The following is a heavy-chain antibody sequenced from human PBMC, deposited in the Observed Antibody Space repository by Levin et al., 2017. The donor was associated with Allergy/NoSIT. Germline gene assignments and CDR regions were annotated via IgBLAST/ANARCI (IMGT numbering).Heavy chain of an antibody. CDR2: INHSGST. D-gene: IGHD3-3*01. V-gene: IGHV4-34*01. J-gene: IGHJ4*02. CDR3: ARDHRFWEWLLFQKYYCDY. CDR1: GGSFSGYY. Sequence: PSETLSLTCAVYGGSFSGYYWSWIRQPPGKGLEWIGEINHSGSTNYNPSLKSRVTISFDTSKNQFSLKLSSVTAADTAVYYCARDHRFWEWLLFQKYYCDYWGQGTLVTVSA.